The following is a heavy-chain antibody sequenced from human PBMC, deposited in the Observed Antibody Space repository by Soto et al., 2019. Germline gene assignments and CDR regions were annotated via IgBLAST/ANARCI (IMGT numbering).Heavy chain of an antibody. CDR1: GDSVSSNSAA. Sequence: SQTLSLPCAISGDSVSSNSAACNFIRQSPSRGVEWLGRTYYRSKWYNDYAVSVKSRITINPDTSKNQFSLQLNSVTPEDTAVYYCARDSSGPLYYYYYGMDVWGQGTTVTVSS. CDR3: ARDSSGPLYYYYYGMDV. J-gene: IGHJ6*02. CDR2: TYYRSKWYN. D-gene: IGHD3-22*01. V-gene: IGHV6-1*01.